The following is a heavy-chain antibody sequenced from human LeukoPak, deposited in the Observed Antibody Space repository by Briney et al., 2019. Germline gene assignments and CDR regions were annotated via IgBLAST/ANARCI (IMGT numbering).Heavy chain of an antibody. D-gene: IGHD2-2*01. J-gene: IGHJ4*02. CDR3: AKGIVVRPAAMDY. CDR1: GLTFSTYA. V-gene: IGHV3-23*01. Sequence: GGSLRLSCVASGLTFSTYAMNWVRQAPGKGLERVSAISGSGYTYYADSVKGRFTISRDISKDTLYLQMNSLRDVDTAVYYCAKGIVVRPAAMDYWGQGALVTVSS. CDR2: ISGSGYT.